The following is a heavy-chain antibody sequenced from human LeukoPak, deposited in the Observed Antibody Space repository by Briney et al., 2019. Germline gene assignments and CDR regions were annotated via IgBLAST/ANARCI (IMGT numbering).Heavy chain of an antibody. CDR1: GGSFSGYY. Sequence: PSETLSLTCAVYGGSFSGYYWSWIRQPPGKGLEWIGYIYYSGSTNYNPSLKSRVTISVDTSKNQFSLKLSSVTAADTAVYYCARVVGYDFWSGYYIGYNWFDPWGQGTLVTVSS. CDR3: ARVVGYDFWSGYYIGYNWFDP. CDR2: IYYSGST. V-gene: IGHV4-59*01. D-gene: IGHD3-3*01. J-gene: IGHJ5*02.